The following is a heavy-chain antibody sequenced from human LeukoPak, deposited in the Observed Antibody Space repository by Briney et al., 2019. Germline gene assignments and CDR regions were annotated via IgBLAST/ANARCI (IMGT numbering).Heavy chain of an antibody. V-gene: IGHV3-11*04. CDR3: ARQYYDFWSGYYTFDY. CDR2: ISSSGSTI. Sequence: AGGSLRLSCAASGFTFSDYYMSWICQAPGKGLEWVSYISSSGSTIYYADSVKGRFTISRDNAKNSLYLQMNSLRAEDTAVYYCARQYYDFWSGYYTFDYWGQGTLVTVSS. J-gene: IGHJ4*02. CDR1: GFTFSDYY. D-gene: IGHD3-3*01.